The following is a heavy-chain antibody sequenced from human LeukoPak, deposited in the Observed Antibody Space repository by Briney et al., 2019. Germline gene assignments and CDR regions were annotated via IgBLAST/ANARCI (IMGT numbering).Heavy chain of an antibody. CDR2: TYYRSKLYS. Sequence: SQTLSLTCAVSGDRFSSINGAWNWVRQSPSRGLEWLGRTYYRSKLYSDYAVPIQGRMSINPDTSKNQFTLHLFSVTPDDTAVYYCARDVATTGWYTFDYWGQGTRVTVSS. J-gene: IGHJ4*02. CDR3: ARDVATTGWYTFDY. V-gene: IGHV6-1*01. D-gene: IGHD6-19*01. CDR1: GDRFSSINGA.